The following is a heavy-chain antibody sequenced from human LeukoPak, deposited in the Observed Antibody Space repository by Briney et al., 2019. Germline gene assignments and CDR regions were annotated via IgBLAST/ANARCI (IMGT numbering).Heavy chain of an antibody. V-gene: IGHV4-59*08. D-gene: IGHD3-16*02. Sequence: PSGTLSLTCTVSGGSINSYYWSWIRQPPGKGLGWIGYIYYSGSTNCNPSLKSRVTISIDTSKNQFSLKLSSVTAADTAVFYCARLGGLYDYVWGRYRYLTNYFDPWGQGTLVTVSS. J-gene: IGHJ5*02. CDR1: GGSINSYY. CDR2: IYYSGST. CDR3: ARLGGLYDYVWGRYRYLTNYFDP.